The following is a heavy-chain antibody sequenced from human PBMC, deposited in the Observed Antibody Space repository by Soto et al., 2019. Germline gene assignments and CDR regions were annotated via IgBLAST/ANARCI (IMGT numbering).Heavy chain of an antibody. Sequence: QLVESGGGVVQPGRSLRLSCSASGFIFSGYGMHWVRQAPGKGLEWVAVISYDESKTYYGDSVKGRFTISRDNSKNPVFLHASHLRDEDTGVYYCARVRGMGSYFFAMDVWGQGATVSVSS. CDR2: ISYDESKT. D-gene: IGHD3-10*01. J-gene: IGHJ6*02. V-gene: IGHV3-33*05. CDR1: GFIFSGYG. CDR3: ARVRGMGSYFFAMDV.